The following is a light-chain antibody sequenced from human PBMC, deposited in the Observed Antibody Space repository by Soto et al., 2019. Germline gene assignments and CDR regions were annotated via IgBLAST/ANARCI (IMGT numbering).Light chain of an antibody. V-gene: IGKV3-15*01. Sequence: EIVLPQSPATLSLSPGERVTLSCRTSHSVNSHVAWYQQKPGQAPRLLLDGASTRATGIPGRFSGSGFGTEFTLTISILQSEDFAVYYCQQYKNWPLFGQGTRLEIK. CDR2: GAS. J-gene: IGKJ5*01. CDR1: HSVNSH. CDR3: QQYKNWPL.